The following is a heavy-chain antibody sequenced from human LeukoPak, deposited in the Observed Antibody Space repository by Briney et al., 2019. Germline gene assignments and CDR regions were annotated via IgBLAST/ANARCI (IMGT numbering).Heavy chain of an antibody. V-gene: IGHV4-34*01. D-gene: IGHD3-3*01. CDR2: INHSGST. CDR1: GGSFSGYC. Sequence: SETLSLTCAVYGGSFSGYCWSWIRQPPGKGLEWIGEINHSGSTNYNPSLKSRVTISVDTSKNQFSLKLSSVTAADTAVYYCARDHRISITIFGVDRMYFDYWGQGTLVTVSS. CDR3: ARDHRISITIFGVDRMYFDY. J-gene: IGHJ4*02.